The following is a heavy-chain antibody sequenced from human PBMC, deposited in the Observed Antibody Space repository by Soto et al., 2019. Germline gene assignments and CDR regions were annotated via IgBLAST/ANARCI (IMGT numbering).Heavy chain of an antibody. V-gene: IGHV3-7*01. CDR2: IKKDGSEK. J-gene: IGHJ4*02. CDR3: ARTVVVVVPDNFDH. CDR1: GFTIGDFW. Sequence: PGGSLRLSCAASGFTIGDFWMSWVRQAPGKGLEWVASIKKDGSEKYYVGSVKGRFTISRDSAKNSLYLQMDNLRGEDTAVYYCARTVVVVVPDNFDHWGQGTLVTVPQ. D-gene: IGHD3-22*01.